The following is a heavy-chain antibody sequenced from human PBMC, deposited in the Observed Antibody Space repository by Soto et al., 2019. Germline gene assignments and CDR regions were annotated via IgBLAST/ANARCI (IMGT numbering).Heavy chain of an antibody. J-gene: IGHJ5*02. Sequence: QVQLVQSGAEVKKPGASVKVSCKASGYTFTSYAMHWVRQAPGQRLEWMGWINAGNGNTKYSQKFQGRVTITRDTSASTAYMALSSLRSEDTAVYYCARDHLRFLEWNWFDPWGQGTLVTVSS. CDR3: ARDHLRFLEWNWFDP. D-gene: IGHD3-3*01. CDR2: INAGNGNT. CDR1: GYTFTSYA. V-gene: IGHV1-3*01.